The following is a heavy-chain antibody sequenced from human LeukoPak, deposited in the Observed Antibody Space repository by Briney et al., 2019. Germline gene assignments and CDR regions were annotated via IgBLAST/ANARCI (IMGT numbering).Heavy chain of an antibody. J-gene: IGHJ5*02. D-gene: IGHD3-22*01. CDR2: ISGSGGST. V-gene: IGHV3-23*01. CDR3: GRAGVYSASSGYGPDR. Sequence: GGSLRLSCAASGFTFSSYTMSWVRQAPGKGLEWVSAISGSGGSTYYADSVKGRFTISRDNSKNTLYLQMNSLRAEDTAVYYCGRAGVYSASSGYGPDRWGQGTLVTVSS. CDR1: GFTFSSYT.